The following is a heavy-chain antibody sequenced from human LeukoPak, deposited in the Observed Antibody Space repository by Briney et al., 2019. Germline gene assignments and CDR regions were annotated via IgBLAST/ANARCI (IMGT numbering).Heavy chain of an antibody. CDR2: INPSGGST. J-gene: IGHJ4*02. D-gene: IGHD1-26*01. CDR1: GYTFTRYY. V-gene: IGHV1-46*01. CDR3: ARAPVGGTLDSVDY. Sequence: ASVKVSCKASGYTFTRYYIHWVRQAPGQGLEWMAIINPSGGSTTYAQKFQGRVTMTRDTSTSTVYMELSSLRSEDTAVYYCARAPVGGTLDSVDYWGQGTLVTVSS.